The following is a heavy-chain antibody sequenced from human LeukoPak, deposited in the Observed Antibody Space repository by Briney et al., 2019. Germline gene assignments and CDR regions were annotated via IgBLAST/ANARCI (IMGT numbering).Heavy chain of an antibody. CDR2: TYYRSKWYN. V-gene: IGHV6-1*01. CDR3: ARDRGDYDSSGYYYDY. CDR1: GDSVSSNSAA. D-gene: IGHD3-22*01. Sequence: SQTLSPTCAISGDSVSSNSAAWNWIRQSPSRGLEWLGRTYYRSKWYNDYAVSVKSRITINPDTSKNQFSLQLNSVTPEDTAVYYCARDRGDYDSSGYYYDYWGQGTLVTVSS. J-gene: IGHJ4*02.